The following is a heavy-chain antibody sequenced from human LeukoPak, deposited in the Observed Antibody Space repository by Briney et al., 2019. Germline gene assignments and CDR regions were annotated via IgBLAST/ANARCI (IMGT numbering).Heavy chain of an antibody. D-gene: IGHD3-22*01. CDR2: MNPNSGNT. CDR1: GYTFTSYD. CDR3: ASRYYYDSSGYYRWFDP. Sequence: ASVKVSCKASGYTFTSYDINWVRQATGQGLEWMGWMNPNSGNTGYAQKFQGRVTMTRNTSISTAYMELSRLRSDDTAVYYCASRYYYDSSGYYRWFDPWGQGTLVTVSS. J-gene: IGHJ5*02. V-gene: IGHV1-8*01.